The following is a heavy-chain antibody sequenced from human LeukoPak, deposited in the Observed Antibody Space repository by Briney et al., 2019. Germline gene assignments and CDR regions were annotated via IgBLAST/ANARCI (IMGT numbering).Heavy chain of an antibody. CDR3: ATSYSQVTTEAYYYMDV. V-gene: IGHV1-2*02. J-gene: IGHJ6*03. D-gene: IGHD1-1*01. CDR2: ITASNGGT. Sequence: VASVKVSCKASGYTFTGYYVHWVRNTPGQGLEWMGWITASNGGTNYAQGFQGRVTMTWDTSITTAYMELSGLTSDDTAVYFCATSYSQVTTEAYYYMDVWGKGSTVIVSS. CDR1: GYTFTGYY.